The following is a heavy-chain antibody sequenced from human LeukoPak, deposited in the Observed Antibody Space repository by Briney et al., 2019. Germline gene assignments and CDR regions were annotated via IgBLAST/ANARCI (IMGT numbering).Heavy chain of an antibody. CDR2: INHSGST. V-gene: IGHV4-34*01. Sequence: SETLSLTCAVYGGSFSGYYWSWIRQPPGKGLEWIGEINHSGSTNYNPSLKSRVTISVDTSKNQFPLKLSSVTAADTAVYYCARGRYHYDSSGYYSEGSYYFDYWGQGTLVTVSS. J-gene: IGHJ4*02. CDR1: GGSFSGYY. CDR3: ARGRYHYDSSGYYSEGSYYFDY. D-gene: IGHD3-22*01.